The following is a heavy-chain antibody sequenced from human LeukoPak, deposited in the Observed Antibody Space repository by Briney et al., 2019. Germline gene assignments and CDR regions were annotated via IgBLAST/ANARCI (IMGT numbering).Heavy chain of an antibody. CDR1: GFTFSSYW. V-gene: IGHV3-7*01. J-gene: IGHJ4*02. D-gene: IGHD1-1*01. CDR3: ARDKIEGPTKLDY. Sequence: GGSLRLSCAASGFTFSSYWMSWVRQAPGKGLEWVANIKQDESEKYYVDSLKGRFTISRDNAKNSLYLQMNSLRAEGTAVYYCARDKIEGPTKLDYWGQGILITVSS. CDR2: IKQDESEK.